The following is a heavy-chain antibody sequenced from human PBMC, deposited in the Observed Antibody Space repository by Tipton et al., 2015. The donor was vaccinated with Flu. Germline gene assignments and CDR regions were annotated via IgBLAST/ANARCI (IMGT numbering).Heavy chain of an antibody. CDR1: GYSVAGDYY. J-gene: IGHJ5*02. CDR2: IHRSGTT. CDR3: ARRHYSNYVSEPKNWFDP. Sequence: LRLSCSVSGYSVAGDYYWGWIRQPPGKGLEWIGNIHRSGTTYYNPSLKSRVTISMDASKSQFTLRLSSVTAADTALYYCARRHYSNYVSEPKNWFDPWGQGTLVTVSS. D-gene: IGHD3-16*01. V-gene: IGHV4-38-2*01.